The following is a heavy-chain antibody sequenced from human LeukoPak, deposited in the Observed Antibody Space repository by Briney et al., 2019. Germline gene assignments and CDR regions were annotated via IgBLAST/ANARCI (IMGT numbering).Heavy chain of an antibody. CDR2: IIPILGIA. CDR3: ARLVSGWYD. D-gene: IGHD6-19*01. CDR1: GGTFSSYA. V-gene: IGHV1-69*04. J-gene: IGHJ4*02. Sequence: SVKVSCKASGGTFSSYAIIWVRQAPGQGLEWMRRIIPILGIANYAQKFQGRVTITADKSTSTAYMELSSLRSEDTAVYYCARLVSGWYDWGQGTLVTVSS.